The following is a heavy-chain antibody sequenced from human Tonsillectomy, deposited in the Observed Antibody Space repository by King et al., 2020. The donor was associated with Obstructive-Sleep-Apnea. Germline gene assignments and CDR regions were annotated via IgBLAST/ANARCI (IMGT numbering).Heavy chain of an antibody. Sequence: VQLVQSGAELRKPGECLKISCVASGYIFTNSWIGWVRQMPGKGLEWVGIIYPGDSDTRYSPSFEGQVTISADKSASTAYLQWNSLKASDSAMYYCAGPNMGVVYFLYWGQGTLVTVSS. J-gene: IGHJ4*02. D-gene: IGHD2-8*02. V-gene: IGHV5-51*01. CDR2: IYPGDSDT. CDR1: GYIFTNSW. CDR3: AGPNMGVVYFLY.